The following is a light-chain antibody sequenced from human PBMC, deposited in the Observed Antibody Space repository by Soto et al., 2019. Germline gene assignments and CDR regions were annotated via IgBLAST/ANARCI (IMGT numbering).Light chain of an antibody. V-gene: IGKV3-11*01. J-gene: IGKJ4*01. Sequence: ETVLTQSPATLSLSPGEGATLSCRASQTVSRFFAWYQQKPGQAPRLLIYGVSNRATGVPARFSGSGSGTDLTLSISSLEPEDSGVYYCQQRFTWPLTFGGGTKVEIK. CDR2: GVS. CDR1: QTVSRF. CDR3: QQRFTWPLT.